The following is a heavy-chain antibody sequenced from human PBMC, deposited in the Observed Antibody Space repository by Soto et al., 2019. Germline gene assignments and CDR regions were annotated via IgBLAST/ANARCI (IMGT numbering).Heavy chain of an antibody. CDR1: GYSFTSYW. D-gene: IGHD5-18*01. V-gene: IGHV5-51*01. CDR3: ARQSRGDSFGYDYYYYDVMAV. CDR2: IYPGDSDT. J-gene: IGHJ6*01. Sequence: GESLKISCKGSGYSFTSYWIGWVRQMPGKGLEWMGIIYPGDSDTRYSPSFQGQVTISADKSISTAYLQWSSLKASDTAMYYCARQSRGDSFGYDYYYYDVMAVWGQGSTVTVSS.